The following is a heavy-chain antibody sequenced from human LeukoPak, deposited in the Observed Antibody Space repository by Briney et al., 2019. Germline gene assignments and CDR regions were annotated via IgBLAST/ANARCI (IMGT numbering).Heavy chain of an antibody. CDR2: ISSSSSTI. Sequence: PGGSLRLSCAASGFTFSSYSMNWVRQAPGKGLEWVSYISSSSSTIYYADSVKGRFTISRDNAKNSLYLQMNSLRAEDTAVYYCARLDRSAGFDYWGQEPWSPSPQ. D-gene: IGHD3/OR15-3a*01. CDR1: GFTFSSYS. J-gene: IGHJ4*01. V-gene: IGHV3-48*01. CDR3: ARLDRSAGFDY.